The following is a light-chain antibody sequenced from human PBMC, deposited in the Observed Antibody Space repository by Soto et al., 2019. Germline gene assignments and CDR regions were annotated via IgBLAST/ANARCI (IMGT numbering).Light chain of an antibody. V-gene: IGKV3-20*01. CDR3: QQYGSSYPWT. J-gene: IGKJ1*01. CDR2: GAS. Sequence: DIVLTQSPGTLSLSPGERATLSCRASQSVSSNYLAWYQQKPGQAPRLLIYGASSRATGIPDRFSGSGSGTDFTLTIRRLEPEDFAVYYCQQYGSSYPWTFGQGTKV. CDR1: QSVSSNY.